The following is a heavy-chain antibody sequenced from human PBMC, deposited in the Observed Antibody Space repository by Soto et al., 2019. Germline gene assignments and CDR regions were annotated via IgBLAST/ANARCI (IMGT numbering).Heavy chain of an antibody. CDR1: GGSISSGGYY. V-gene: IGHV4-31*03. Sequence: SETLSLTCTVSGGSISSGGYYWSWIRQHPGKGLEWIGYIYYSGSTYYNPSLKSRVTISVDTSKNQFSLKLSSVTAADTAVYYCARADKNWFDPWGQGTLVTVSS. CDR2: IYYSGST. CDR3: ARADKNWFDP. J-gene: IGHJ5*02. D-gene: IGHD3-22*01.